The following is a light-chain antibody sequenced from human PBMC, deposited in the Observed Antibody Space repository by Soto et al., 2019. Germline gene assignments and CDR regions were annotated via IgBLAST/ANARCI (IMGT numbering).Light chain of an antibody. CDR3: NSYAGSIYV. J-gene: IGLJ1*01. CDR1: SSNIGISY. CDR2: EVS. V-gene: IGLV2-8*01. Sequence: QSVLAQPPSVSAAPGQQVTISCSGSSSNIGISYVSWYQQLPGTAPKLLIYEVSKRPSGVPDRFSGSKSGNTASLTVSGLQAEDEADYYCNSYAGSIYVFGTGTKVTVL.